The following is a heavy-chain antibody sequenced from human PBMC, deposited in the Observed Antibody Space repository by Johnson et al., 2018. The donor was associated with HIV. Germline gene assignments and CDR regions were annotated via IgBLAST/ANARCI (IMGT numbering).Heavy chain of an antibody. V-gene: IGHV3-30-3*01. D-gene: IGHD3-22*01. CDR1: GFTFSSYA. J-gene: IGHJ3*02. CDR2: ISYDGSNK. CDR3: ARDRGGYYYDSSGADAFDI. Sequence: QVQLVESGGGLVQPGGSLRLSCAASGFTFSSYAMHWVRQAPGKGLEWVAVISYDGSNKYYADSVKGRFTISRDNSKNTLYLQMNSLRAEDTALYYCARDRGGYYYDSSGADAFDIWGQGTMVTVSS.